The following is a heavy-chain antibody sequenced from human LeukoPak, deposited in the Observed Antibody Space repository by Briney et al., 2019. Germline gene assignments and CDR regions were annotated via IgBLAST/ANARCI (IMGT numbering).Heavy chain of an antibody. CDR1: GDSISSYY. J-gene: IGHJ4*02. CDR3: ARVTWDLPLGRSVKYYFDY. V-gene: IGHV4-59*01. Sequence: SETLSLTCTVSGDSISSYYWSWIRQPPGKGLEWIGYIYYSGSTNYNPSLKSRVTISVDTSKNQFSLKLSSVTAADTALYYCARVTWDLPLGRSVKYYFDYWGQGTLVTVSS. D-gene: IGHD2-15*01. CDR2: IYYSGST.